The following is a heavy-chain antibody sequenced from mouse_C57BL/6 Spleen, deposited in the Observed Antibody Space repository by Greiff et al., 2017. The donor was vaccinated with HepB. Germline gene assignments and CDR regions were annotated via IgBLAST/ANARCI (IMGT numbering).Heavy chain of an antibody. CDR2: IDPSDSYT. CDR3: ARERGQDAMDY. V-gene: IGHV1-50*01. CDR1: GYTFTSYW. Sequence: QVQLQQPGAELVKPGASVKLSCKASGYTFTSYWMQWVKQRPGQGLEWIGEIDPSDSYTNYNQKFKGKATLTVDTSSSTAYMQLSSLTSEDSAVYYCARERGQDAMDYWGQGTSVTVSS. J-gene: IGHJ4*01.